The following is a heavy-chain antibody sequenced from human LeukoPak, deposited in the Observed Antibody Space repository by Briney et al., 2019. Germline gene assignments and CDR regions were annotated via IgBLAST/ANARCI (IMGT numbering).Heavy chain of an antibody. D-gene: IGHD5-24*01. CDR3: AGNVDGYWFDP. V-gene: IGHV3-11*03. CDR2: ISSSSDYT. CDR1: GFTFSDYY. Sequence: GGSLRLSCAASGFTFSDYYMSWIRQAPGKGLEWVSYISSSSDYTNYADSVKGRFTISRDNAKNSLYLQINSLRAEDTAVYYCAGNVDGYWFDPWGQGTLVTVSS. J-gene: IGHJ5*02.